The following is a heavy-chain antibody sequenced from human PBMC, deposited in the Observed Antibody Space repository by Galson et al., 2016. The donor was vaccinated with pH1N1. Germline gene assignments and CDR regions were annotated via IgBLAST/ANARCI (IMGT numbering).Heavy chain of an antibody. D-gene: IGHD3-10*01. CDR3: ARVDFGGKLGD. Sequence: TLSLTCVVSAGSSGSSDWWSWIRQPPGKGLEWIGEVNPSGSTIYNPSLNSRVIISADTSRNQFSLKLTSVTAADTAVYFCARVDFGGKLGDWGQGTQVTVSS. CDR1: AGSSGSSDW. J-gene: IGHJ4*02. CDR2: VNPSGST. V-gene: IGHV4-4*01.